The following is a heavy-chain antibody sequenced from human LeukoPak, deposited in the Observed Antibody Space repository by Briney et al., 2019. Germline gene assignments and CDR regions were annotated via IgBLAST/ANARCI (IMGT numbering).Heavy chain of an antibody. D-gene: IGHD6-19*01. Sequence: GGSLGLSCAASGFTFSSYSMKWVRQAPGKGLEWVANIKEEGNERHYADSVSGRFTISRDNAKNSLFLQMNSLRAEDTAVYYCARDVSPRYSSGWADAHDIWGQGTMVTVSS. CDR3: ARDVSPRYSSGWADAHDI. V-gene: IGHV3-7*01. J-gene: IGHJ3*02. CDR2: IKEEGNER. CDR1: GFTFSSYS.